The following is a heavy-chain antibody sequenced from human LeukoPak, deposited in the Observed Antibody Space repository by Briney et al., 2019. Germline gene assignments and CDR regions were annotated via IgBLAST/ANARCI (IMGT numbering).Heavy chain of an antibody. D-gene: IGHD3-3*01. CDR3: ARGSPAIFGVVIMNFGVDY. CDR2: IYYSGST. J-gene: IGHJ4*02. V-gene: IGHV4-59*01. CDR1: DGSISSYY. Sequence: SETLSLTCSVSDGSISSYYWSWIRQPPGKGLEWIGYIYYSGSTNYNPSLKSRVTISVDTSKNQFSLKLRSVTAADTAVYYCARGSPAIFGVVIMNFGVDYWGQGALVTVSS.